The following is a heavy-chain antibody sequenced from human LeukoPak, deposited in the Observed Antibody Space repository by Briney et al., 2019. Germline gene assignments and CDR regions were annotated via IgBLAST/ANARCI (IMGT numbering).Heavy chain of an antibody. J-gene: IGHJ4*02. CDR1: GGSISSSSYY. V-gene: IGHV4-39*01. CDR2: IYYSGRT. Sequence: PSETLSLTCTVSGGSISSSSYYWGWIRQPPGKGLEWIGTIYYSGRTYYNPSLKSRVTISVDTSKNQFSLKLSSVTAADTAVYYCARRDYYDSSGYFGYWGQGTLVTVSS. D-gene: IGHD3-22*01. CDR3: ARRDYYDSSGYFGY.